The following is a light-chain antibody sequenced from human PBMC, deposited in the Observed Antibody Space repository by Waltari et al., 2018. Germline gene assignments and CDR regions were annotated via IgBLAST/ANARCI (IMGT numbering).Light chain of an antibody. V-gene: IGKV3-20*01. CDR1: HSVSSSY. CDR2: GAS. J-gene: IGKJ2*01. CDR3: QQYGSSLYT. Sequence: ETVLTQSPGTLSLSPGERATLSCRASHSVSSSYLAWYQQKPGQAPRLLIYGASSRATGIPDRFSGSGSGTDFTLTISRLEPEDFAVYYCQQYGSSLYTFGQGTKLEIK.